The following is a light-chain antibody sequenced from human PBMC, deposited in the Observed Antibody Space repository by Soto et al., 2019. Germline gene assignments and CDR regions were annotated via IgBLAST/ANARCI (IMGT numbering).Light chain of an antibody. Sequence: EIVLTQSPGTLSLSPGERATLSCRASQSVSSYLAWYQQKPGQAPRLLIYDASNRATGIPARFSGRGSGTDFILTISSLEPEDFAVYYCQQRSNWPWTFGQGTKVDI. V-gene: IGKV3-11*01. CDR3: QQRSNWPWT. CDR1: QSVSSY. CDR2: DAS. J-gene: IGKJ1*01.